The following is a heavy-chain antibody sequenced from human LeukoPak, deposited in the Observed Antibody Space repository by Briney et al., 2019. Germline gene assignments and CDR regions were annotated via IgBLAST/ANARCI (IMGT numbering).Heavy chain of an antibody. CDR3: TTVPLPYYYYGMDV. Sequence: GGSLRLSCAASGFTFSNAWMNWVRQAPGKGLEWVGRIKSKTDGGTTDYAAPVKGRFTIPRDDSKNTLYLQMNSLKTEDTAVYYCTTVPLPYYYYGMDVWGQGTTVTVSS. CDR2: IKSKTDGGTT. J-gene: IGHJ6*02. CDR1: GFTFSNAW. V-gene: IGHV3-15*07.